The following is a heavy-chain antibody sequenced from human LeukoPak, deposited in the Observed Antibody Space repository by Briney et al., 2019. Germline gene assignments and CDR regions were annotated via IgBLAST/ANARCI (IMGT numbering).Heavy chain of an antibody. CDR2: IYYSGST. V-gene: IGHV4-59*01. CDR1: GGSFSGYY. J-gene: IGHJ4*02. CDR3: ARDLRSHSSSGFDY. Sequence: SETLSLTCAVYGGSFSGYYWSWIRQPPGKGLEWIGYIYYSGSTNYNPSLKSRVTISVDTSKDQFSLKLSSVTAADTAVYYCARDLRSHSSSGFDYWGQGTLVTVSS. D-gene: IGHD6-6*01.